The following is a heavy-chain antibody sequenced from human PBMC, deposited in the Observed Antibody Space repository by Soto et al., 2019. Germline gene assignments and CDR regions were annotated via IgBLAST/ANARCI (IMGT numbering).Heavy chain of an antibody. CDR1: GGSISSYY. J-gene: IGHJ4*02. CDR3: ARSYYDSSGYYPIDY. V-gene: IGHV4-59*01. Sequence: PSETLSLTCTVSGGSISSYYWSWIRQPPGKGLEWIGYIYYSGSTNYNPSLKSRVTISVDTSKNQFSLKLSSVTAADTAVYYCARSYYDSSGYYPIDYWGQGTLVTVSS. CDR2: IYYSGST. D-gene: IGHD3-22*01.